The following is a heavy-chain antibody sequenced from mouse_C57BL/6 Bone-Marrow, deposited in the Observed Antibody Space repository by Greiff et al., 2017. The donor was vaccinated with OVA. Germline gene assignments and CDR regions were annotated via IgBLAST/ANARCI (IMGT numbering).Heavy chain of an antibody. CDR2: INPDSSTI. D-gene: IGHD1-1*01. Sequence: EVQGVESGGGLVQPGGSLKLSCAASGFDFSRYWMSWVRQAPGKGLEWIGEINPDSSTINYTPSLKDKFIISRDNAKNTLYLQMSKVRSEDTALYYCARGYYYGFLDYWGQGTSVTVSS. CDR3: ARGYYYGFLDY. J-gene: IGHJ4*01. CDR1: GFDFSRYW. V-gene: IGHV4-1*02.